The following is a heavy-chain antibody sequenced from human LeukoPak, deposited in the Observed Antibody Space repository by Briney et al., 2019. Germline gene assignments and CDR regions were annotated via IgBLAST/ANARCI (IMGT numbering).Heavy chain of an antibody. CDR3: ARPPKRYSSTPYYYMDV. V-gene: IGHV3-21*01. J-gene: IGHJ6*03. CDR2: ISSSSSYI. D-gene: IGHD6-13*01. Sequence: GGSLRLSCAASGFTFSSYSMNWVRQAPGKGLEWVPSISSSSSYIYYADSVKGRFTISRDNAKNSLYLQMNSLRAEDTAVYYCARPPKRYSSTPYYYMDVWGKGTTVTVSS. CDR1: GFTFSSYS.